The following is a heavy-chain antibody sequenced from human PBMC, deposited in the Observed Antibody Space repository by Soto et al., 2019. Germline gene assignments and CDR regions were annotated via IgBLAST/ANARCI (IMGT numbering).Heavy chain of an antibody. D-gene: IGHD3-3*01. CDR3: ARAYYDFWSGYSTPPSDY. J-gene: IGHJ4*02. Sequence: PGGSLRLSCAASGFTFSSYWMHWVRQAPGKGLVWVSRINSDGSSTSYADSVKGRFTISRDNAKNTLYLRMNSLRAEDTAVYYCARAYYDFWSGYSTPPSDYWGQGTLVTVPS. V-gene: IGHV3-74*01. CDR1: GFTFSSYW. CDR2: INSDGSST.